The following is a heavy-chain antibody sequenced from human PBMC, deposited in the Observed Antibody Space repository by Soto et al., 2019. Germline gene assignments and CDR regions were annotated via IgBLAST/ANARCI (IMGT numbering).Heavy chain of an antibody. CDR1: GDSISSSY. CDR3: AKSGECPTTLGLIGLVPGAMSGFDP. Sequence: SETLSLTCTVSGDSISSSYWNWIRQAPGKGLEWIGYIDDTGSTNYNPSLKSRVTLSVDPSKKQFSLKLSSVTAADTAVYYCAKSGECPTTLGLIGLVPGAMSGFDPWGQGTLVTVSS. J-gene: IGHJ5*02. V-gene: IGHV4-59*12. CDR2: IDDTGST. D-gene: IGHD2-2*01.